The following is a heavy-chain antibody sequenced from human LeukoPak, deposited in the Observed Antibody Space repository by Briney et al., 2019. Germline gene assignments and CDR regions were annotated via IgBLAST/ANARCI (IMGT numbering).Heavy chain of an antibody. CDR3: ARTYSSGWFFDY. V-gene: IGHV3-21*01. Sequence: GGTLRLSFAASGFTFSSYSMNWVRQAPGMSLHCVPSISSTSRYIYYADSVKGRFTISRDNAKNSLYLQMNSLRAEDTAVYYCARTYSSGWFFDYWGQGTLVTVSS. CDR1: GFTFSSYS. CDR2: ISSTSRYI. J-gene: IGHJ4*02. D-gene: IGHD6-19*01.